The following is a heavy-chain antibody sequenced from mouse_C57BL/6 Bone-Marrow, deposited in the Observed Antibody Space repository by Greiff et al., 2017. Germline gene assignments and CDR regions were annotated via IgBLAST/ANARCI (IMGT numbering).Heavy chain of an antibody. CDR1: GYTFTSYW. Sequence: QVQLQQPGAELVRPGSSVKLSCKASGYTFTSYWMHWVKQRPIQGLEWIGNIDPSDSETHYNQKFKDKATLTVDKSSSTAYIQLSSLTSEDSAVYYCARKGPIYYYGSSYLDYWGQGTTLTVSS. V-gene: IGHV1-52*01. CDR2: IDPSDSET. D-gene: IGHD1-1*01. J-gene: IGHJ2*01. CDR3: ARKGPIYYYGSSYLDY.